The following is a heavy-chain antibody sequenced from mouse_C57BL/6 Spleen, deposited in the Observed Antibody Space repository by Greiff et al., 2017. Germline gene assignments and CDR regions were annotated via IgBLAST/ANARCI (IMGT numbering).Heavy chain of an antibody. CDR2: IWSGGST. D-gene: IGHD2-13*01. CDR1: GFSLTSYG. Sequence: QVQLKESGPGLVQPSQSLSITCTVSGFSLTSYGVHWVRQSPGKGLEWLGVIWSGGSTDYNAAFKSSLSISKDKSKSKVFFKMISLQADDTAIYYGARNSGGDRWEWCAYGGQGTLVTVSA. J-gene: IGHJ3*01. CDR3: ARNSGGDRWEWCAY. V-gene: IGHV2-2*01.